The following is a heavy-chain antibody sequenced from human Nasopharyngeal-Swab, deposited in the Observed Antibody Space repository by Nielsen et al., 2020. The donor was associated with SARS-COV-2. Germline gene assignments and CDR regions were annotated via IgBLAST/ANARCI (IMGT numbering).Heavy chain of an antibody. CDR2: ISGSGGST. Sequence: GESLKISCAASGFTFDDYAMNWVRQVPGKGLEWVSAISGSGGSTYYADSAKGRFTISRDNSKNTLYLQMNSLRAEDTALYYCAKLPHGTYYDYFDYWGQGTLVTVSS. J-gene: IGHJ4*02. CDR1: GFTFDDYA. D-gene: IGHD1-26*01. CDR3: AKLPHGTYYDYFDY. V-gene: IGHV3-23*01.